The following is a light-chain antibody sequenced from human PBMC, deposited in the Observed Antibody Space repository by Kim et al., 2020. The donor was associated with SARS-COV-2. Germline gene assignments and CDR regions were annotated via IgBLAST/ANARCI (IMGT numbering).Light chain of an antibody. CDR3: QQYGSSPMYT. CDR2: GAS. J-gene: IGKJ2*01. CDR1: QSVSSSY. Sequence: PGERATLARRASQSVSSSYLAWYQQKPGQAPRLLIYGASSRATGIPDRFSGSGSGTDFTLTISRLEPEDFAVYYCQQYGSSPMYTFGQGTKLEI. V-gene: IGKV3-20*01.